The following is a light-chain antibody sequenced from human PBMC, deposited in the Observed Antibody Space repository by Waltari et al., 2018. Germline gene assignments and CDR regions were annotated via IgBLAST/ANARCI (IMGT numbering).Light chain of an antibody. CDR1: SGYSSNV. CDR2: VNSDGSH. CDR3: QTGGHGTWV. V-gene: IGLV4-69*01. Sequence: LVLTQSPSASASLGASVKLTCTLSSGYSSNVIAWLQQQPGKDPRYLMKVNSDGSHRKGDDIPDRFSASNSGTECYLTISSLQSEDEADYYCQTGGHGTWVFGGGTKLTVL. J-gene: IGLJ3*02.